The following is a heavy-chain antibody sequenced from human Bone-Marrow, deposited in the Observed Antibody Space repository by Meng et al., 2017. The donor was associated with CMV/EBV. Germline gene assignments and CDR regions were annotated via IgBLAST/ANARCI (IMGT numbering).Heavy chain of an antibody. V-gene: IGHV1-2*02. Sequence: ASVKVSCKASGYTFTGYYMHWVRQAPGQGLEWMGWINPNSGGTNYAQKFQGRVTMTRDTSISTAYMELSRLRSDDTAVYYCARGEEIQLWFPTVDYWGQGTLVTASS. CDR3: ARGEEIQLWFPTVDY. J-gene: IGHJ4*02. D-gene: IGHD5-18*01. CDR1: GYTFTGYY. CDR2: INPNSGGT.